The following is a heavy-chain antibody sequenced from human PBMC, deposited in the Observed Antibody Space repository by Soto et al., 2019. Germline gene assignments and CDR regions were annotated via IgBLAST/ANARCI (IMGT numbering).Heavy chain of an antibody. CDR2: IYYSGST. J-gene: IGHJ4*02. D-gene: IGHD6-13*01. CDR1: GGSISSYY. CDR3: ARGSTGYSTSSSSY. Sequence: PSETLSLTCTVSGGSISSYYWSWIRQPPGKGLEWIGYIYYSGSTNYNPSLKSRVTISVDTSKNQFSLKLSSVTAADTAVYYCARGSTGYSTSSSSYWGQGPLVTLSS. V-gene: IGHV4-59*08.